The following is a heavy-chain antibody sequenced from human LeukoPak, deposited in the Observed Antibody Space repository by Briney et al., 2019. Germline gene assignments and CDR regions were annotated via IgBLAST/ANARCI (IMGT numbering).Heavy chain of an antibody. CDR1: GGTFSSYA. CDR2: IIPIFGTA. D-gene: IGHD2-2*01. J-gene: IGHJ5*02. V-gene: IGHV1-69*05. Sequence: SVKVSCKASGGTFSSYAISWVRQAPGQGLEWMGGIIPIFGTANYAQKFQGRVTITTDESTSTAYMELSSLRSEDTAVYYCARSRWDCSSTSCWVWFDPSGQGTLVTVSS. CDR3: ARSRWDCSSTSCWVWFDP.